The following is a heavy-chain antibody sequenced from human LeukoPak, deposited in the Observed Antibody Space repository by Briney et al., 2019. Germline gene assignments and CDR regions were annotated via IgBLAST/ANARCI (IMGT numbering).Heavy chain of an antibody. CDR1: GGPISSSNYN. V-gene: IGHV4-39*01. CDR3: ARLGDSYATDY. CDR2: IYYSGST. Sequence: SETLSLTCTVSGGPISSSNYNWGWIRQPPGKGLEWVGSIYYSGSTYYNPSLKSRVTISVDTSKNQFSPKLSSVTAADTAVYYCARLGDSYATDYWGQGTLVTVSS. D-gene: IGHD5-18*01. J-gene: IGHJ4*02.